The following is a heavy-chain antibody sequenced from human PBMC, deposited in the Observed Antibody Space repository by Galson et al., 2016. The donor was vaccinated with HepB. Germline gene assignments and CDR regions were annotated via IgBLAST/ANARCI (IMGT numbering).Heavy chain of an antibody. CDR1: GFGVSSNY. D-gene: IGHD3-16*01. CDR2: LYSGGTT. CDR3: ARGGKWQLGSLYFDY. V-gene: IGHV3-53*01. J-gene: IGHJ4*02. Sequence: SLRLSCAASGFGVSSNYMSWVRQAPGKGLEWLSVLYSGGTTFYAGSVRGRFTISRDNSQNTLYLQMNSLRAEDTAVYFCARGGKWQLGSLYFDYWGQGTLVTVSS.